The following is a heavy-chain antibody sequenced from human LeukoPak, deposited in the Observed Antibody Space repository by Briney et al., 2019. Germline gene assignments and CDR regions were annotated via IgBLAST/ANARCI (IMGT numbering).Heavy chain of an antibody. CDR1: GFTFSNYW. V-gene: IGHV3-7*04. D-gene: IGHD3-10*01. CDR2: INQDGSEK. J-gene: IGHJ4*02. CDR3: ARAYYYDSRNYYNPTSSFDY. Sequence: PGGSLRLSCEASGFTFSNYWMSWVHHAPGKGLEWVANINQDGSEKYFVDSVKGRFAISRDNAKNSLYLQMNSLRAEDTAVYYCARAYYYDSRNYYNPTSSFDYWGQGTLVTVAS.